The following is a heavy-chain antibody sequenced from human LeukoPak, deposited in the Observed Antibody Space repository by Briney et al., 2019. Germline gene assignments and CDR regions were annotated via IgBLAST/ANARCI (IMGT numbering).Heavy chain of an antibody. Sequence: ASVKVSCEASGYSFTSYAVNWVRQAPGQGLEWMGWINTNTGNPTYAQGFTGRFVFSLDTSVSTAYLQISSLKAEDTAVYYCAREYPSLDSWGQGALVTVSS. V-gene: IGHV7-4-1*02. J-gene: IGHJ5*01. D-gene: IGHD2-2*02. CDR2: INTNTGNP. CDR3: AREYPSLDS. CDR1: GYSFTSYA.